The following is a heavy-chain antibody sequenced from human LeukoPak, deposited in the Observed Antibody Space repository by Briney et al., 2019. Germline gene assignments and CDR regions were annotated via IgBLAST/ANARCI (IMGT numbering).Heavy chain of an antibody. J-gene: IGHJ6*03. CDR1: GFTFSSYS. D-gene: IGHD2-15*01. V-gene: IGHV3-21*01. CDR3: ARALHCSGGSCYRYYYYYYMDV. Sequence: GGSLRLSCAASGFTFSSYSMNWVRQAPGKGLEWVSSVSSSSSYIYYADSVKGRFTISRDNAKNSLYLQMNSLRAEDTAVYYCARALHCSGGSCYRYYYYYYMDVWGKGTTVTVSS. CDR2: VSSSSSYI.